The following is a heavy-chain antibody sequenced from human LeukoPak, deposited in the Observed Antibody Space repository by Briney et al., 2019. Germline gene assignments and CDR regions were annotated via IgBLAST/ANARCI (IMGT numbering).Heavy chain of an antibody. CDR3: ARQPANYNILTGHYTPLSFDY. V-gene: IGHV1-69*05. D-gene: IGHD3-9*01. CDR1: GGTFSNYA. J-gene: IGHJ4*02. Sequence: GSSVKVSCTTSGGTFSNYAISWVRQAPGQGLEWMERIIPIFGTPNYAQKFQDRVTITTDESTSTAYMELSSLRSEDTALYYCARQPANYNILTGHYTPLSFDYWDQGTLVTVSS. CDR2: IIPIFGTP.